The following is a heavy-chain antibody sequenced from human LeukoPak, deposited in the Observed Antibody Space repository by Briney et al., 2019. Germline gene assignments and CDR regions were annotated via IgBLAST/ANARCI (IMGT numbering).Heavy chain of an antibody. D-gene: IGHD1-1*01. CDR2: ISYDGSNK. V-gene: IGHV3-30-3*01. Sequence: GGSLRLSCAASGFTFSSYAMHWVRQAPGEGLEWVAVISYDGSNKYYADSVKGRFTISRDNSKNTLYLQMNSLRAEDTAVYYCARDPPGGGYYFDYWGQGTLVTVSS. CDR1: GFTFSSYA. CDR3: ARDPPGGGYYFDY. J-gene: IGHJ4*02.